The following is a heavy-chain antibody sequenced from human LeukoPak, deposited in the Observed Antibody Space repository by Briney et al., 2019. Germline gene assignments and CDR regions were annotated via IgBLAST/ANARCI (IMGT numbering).Heavy chain of an antibody. J-gene: IGHJ6*03. Sequence: KSGGSLRLSCAASGFTFSSYSMNWVRQAPGKGLEWVSSISSSSSYIYYADSVKGRFTISRDNAKNSLYLHMNSLRAEDTAVYYCARYYYGSGSHYYYMDVWGKGTTVTVSS. CDR3: ARYYYGSGSHYYYMDV. D-gene: IGHD3-10*01. CDR1: GFTFSSYS. V-gene: IGHV3-21*01. CDR2: ISSSSSYI.